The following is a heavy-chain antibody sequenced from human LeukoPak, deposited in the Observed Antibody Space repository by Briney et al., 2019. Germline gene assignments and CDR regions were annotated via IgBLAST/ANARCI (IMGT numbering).Heavy chain of an antibody. J-gene: IGHJ4*02. V-gene: IGHV4-59*12. CDR2: IYYSGST. CDR3: ARDSSSGLDY. CDR1: GGSISSYY. Sequence: PSETLSLTCTVSGGSISSYYWSWIRQPPGKGLEWIGSIYYSGSTYYNPSLKSRVTISVDTSKNQFSLKLSSVTAADTAVYYCARDSSSGLDYWGQGTLVTVSS. D-gene: IGHD3-22*01.